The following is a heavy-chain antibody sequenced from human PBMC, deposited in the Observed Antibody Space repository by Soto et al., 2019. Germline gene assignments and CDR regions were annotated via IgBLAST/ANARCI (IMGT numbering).Heavy chain of an antibody. CDR1: GFTFSSYG. CDR3: ARDADRISHFSYFDY. Sequence: QVQLVESGGGVVQPGRSLRLSCAASGFTFSSYGMHWVRQAPGKGLEWVTGIWHDGRDQYYAESVKGRFTISRDNSKNKLSRQMDSLRVEDTAVYYRARDADRISHFSYFDYWGQGPLVTSSS. V-gene: IGHV3-33*01. CDR2: IWHDGRDQ. D-gene: IGHD3-3*02. J-gene: IGHJ4*02.